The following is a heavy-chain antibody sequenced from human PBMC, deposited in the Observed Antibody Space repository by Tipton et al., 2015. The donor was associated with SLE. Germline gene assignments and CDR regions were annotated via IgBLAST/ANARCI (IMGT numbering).Heavy chain of an antibody. V-gene: IGHV4-39*07. CDR3: ARHRRGYFDY. CDR1: GYSISSSSYY. Sequence: TLSLTCAVSGYSISSSSYYWGWIRQPPGKGLEWIGSIYYSGSTYYNPSLKSRVTISVDTSKNQFSLKLSSVTAADTAVYYCARHRRGYFDYWGQGTLVTVSS. J-gene: IGHJ4*02. CDR2: IYYSGST.